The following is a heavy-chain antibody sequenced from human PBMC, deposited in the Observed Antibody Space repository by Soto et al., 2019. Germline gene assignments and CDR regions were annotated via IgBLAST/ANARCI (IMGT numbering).Heavy chain of an antibody. J-gene: IGHJ5*02. V-gene: IGHV3-7*03. Sequence: PGGSLRLSCAASGFTFSSYWMSWVRQAPGKGLEWVANIKQDGSEKYYVDSVKGRFTISRDNAKNSLYLQMNSLRAEDTAVYYCARRLVVVPAANLGGWFDPCGQGTLVTVSS. D-gene: IGHD2-2*01. CDR2: IKQDGSEK. CDR3: ARRLVVVPAANLGGWFDP. CDR1: GFTFSSYW.